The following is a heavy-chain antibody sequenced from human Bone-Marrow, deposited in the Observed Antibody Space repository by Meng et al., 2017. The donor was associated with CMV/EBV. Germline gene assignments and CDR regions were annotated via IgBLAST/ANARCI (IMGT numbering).Heavy chain of an antibody. D-gene: IGHD3-16*01. V-gene: IGHV4-34*01. CDR1: GGSFSNDY. CDR2: IDHSGST. CDR3: ARWGMNTAYFDF. J-gene: IGHJ4*02. Sequence: LTCAVCGGSFSNDYWSWIRQPPGKGLEWFGEIDHSGSTSYNPSLKSRVTISVDTSKNQFSLRLSSVTAADTAVYYCARWGMNTAYFDFWGQGTLVTVSS.